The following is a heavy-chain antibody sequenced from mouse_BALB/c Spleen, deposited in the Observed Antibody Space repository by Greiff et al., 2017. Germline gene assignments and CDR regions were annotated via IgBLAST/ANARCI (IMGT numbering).Heavy chain of an antibody. V-gene: IGHV5-9-4*01. J-gene: IGHJ2*01. CDR1: GFTFSSYA. Sequence: EVQGVESGGGLVKPGGSLKLSCAASGFTFSSYAMSWVRQSPEKRLEWVAEISSGGSYTYYPDTVTGRFTISRDNAKNTLYLEMSSLRSEDTAMYYCARDHGNYFDYWGQGTTLTVSS. CDR2: ISSGGSYT. CDR3: ARDHGNYFDY.